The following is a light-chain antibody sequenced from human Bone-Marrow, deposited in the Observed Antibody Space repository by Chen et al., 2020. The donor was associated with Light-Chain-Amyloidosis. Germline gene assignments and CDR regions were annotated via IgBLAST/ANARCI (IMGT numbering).Light chain of an antibody. CDR3: LLSYGGGRPV. Sequence: QAVVTQEPSLTVSAGGTVTLTCDSSPGTVFSADNPYWFQQKPGQAPNTLIYDTTNRYSWTPARFSGSLLGGKAALTLSGAQPEDEAEYYCLLSYGGGRPVFGGGTKLTVL. CDR1: PGTVFSADN. V-gene: IGLV7-46*01. J-gene: IGLJ3*02. CDR2: DTT.